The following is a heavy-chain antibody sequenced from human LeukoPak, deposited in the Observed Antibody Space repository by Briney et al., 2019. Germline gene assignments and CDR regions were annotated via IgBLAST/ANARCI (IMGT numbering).Heavy chain of an antibody. J-gene: IGHJ4*02. CDR1: GFTFSNYD. D-gene: IGHD3-16*01. CDR3: ARESFGLDY. V-gene: IGHV3-30-3*01. Sequence: GGPLRLSCAASGFTFSNYDMHWVRQAPGKGLEWVAFISSDGSNEYYGDSVKGRFTIYRDNLILYLQMNRLRTEDTAVYFCARESFGLDYWGQGTLVTVSS. CDR2: ISSDGSNE.